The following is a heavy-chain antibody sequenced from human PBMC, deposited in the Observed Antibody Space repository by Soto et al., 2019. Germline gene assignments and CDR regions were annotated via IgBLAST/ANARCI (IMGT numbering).Heavy chain of an antibody. CDR2: IYYGERT. Sequence: SETLSLTCTVSGGSISSYYWSWIRQPPGKGLEWIGYIYYGERTTYNPSLKNRVTISVDMSKNQFSLKLNSVTAADTAVYYCARHQYRGYDPGYWGQGTLVTASS. J-gene: IGHJ4*02. CDR3: ARHQYRGYDPGY. D-gene: IGHD5-12*01. CDR1: GGSISSYY. V-gene: IGHV4-59*08.